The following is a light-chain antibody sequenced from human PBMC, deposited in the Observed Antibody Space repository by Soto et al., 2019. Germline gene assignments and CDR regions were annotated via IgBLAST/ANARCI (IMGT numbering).Light chain of an antibody. V-gene: IGLV1-40*01. CDR3: QSYDSSLSVV. CDR1: SSSIGAGFD. Sequence: QSVLTQPPSVSGAPGQRVTISCTGSSSSIGAGFDVHWYQQLPGTVPKLLIYANNNRPSGVPDRFSGSKSGTSASLAITGLQAEDEADYYCQSYDSSLSVVFGGGTKLTV. J-gene: IGLJ2*01. CDR2: ANN.